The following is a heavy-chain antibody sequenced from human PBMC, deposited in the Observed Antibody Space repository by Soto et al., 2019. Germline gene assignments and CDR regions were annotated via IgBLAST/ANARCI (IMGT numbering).Heavy chain of an antibody. CDR3: VDGGAIGRPPLDP. V-gene: IGHV3-23*01. Sequence: EVQFLESGGDLVQSGGSLRLSCAASGFTFYSHAMSWVRQAPGKGLEWVSGTSASGGVTYYADSVKGRFTMSRDNAKNTLWLQMNSLRVEDTAVYYCVDGGAIGRPPLDPWGQGTLVIVSS. CDR2: TSASGGVT. D-gene: IGHD6-6*01. J-gene: IGHJ5*02. CDR1: GFTFYSHA.